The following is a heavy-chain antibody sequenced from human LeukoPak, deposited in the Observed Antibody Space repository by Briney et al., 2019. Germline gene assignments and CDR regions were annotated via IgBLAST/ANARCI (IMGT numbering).Heavy chain of an antibody. D-gene: IGHD3-10*01. CDR1: GYTFTSYY. CDR2: INPNSGGT. Sequence: ASVKVSCKASGYTFTSYYMHWVRQAPGQGLEWMGWINPNSGGTNYAQKFQGRVTMTRDTSISTAYMELSRLRSDDTAVYYCARDPGSAYYYGSGSYPDWGQGTLVTVSS. J-gene: IGHJ4*02. V-gene: IGHV1-2*02. CDR3: ARDPGSAYYYGSGSYPD.